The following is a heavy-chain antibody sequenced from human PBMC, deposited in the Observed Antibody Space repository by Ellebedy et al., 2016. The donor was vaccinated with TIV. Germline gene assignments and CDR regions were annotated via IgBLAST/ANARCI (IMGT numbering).Heavy chain of an antibody. CDR3: IRGLSSGYKQAGDY. D-gene: IGHD5-12*01. J-gene: IGHJ4*02. Sequence: GGSLRLSCAASGFTFSDHYMDWVRQAPGKGLEWVARTRNKANSDTTEYAASVKGRFTISRDDSKNSLYLQMNSLKTEDTAIYYCIRGLSSGYKQAGDYWGQGILVTVSS. CDR2: TRNKANSDTT. CDR1: GFTFSDHY. V-gene: IGHV3-72*01.